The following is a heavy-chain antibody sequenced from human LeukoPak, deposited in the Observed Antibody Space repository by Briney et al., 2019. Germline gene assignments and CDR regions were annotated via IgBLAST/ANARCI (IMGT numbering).Heavy chain of an antibody. Sequence: GASVKVSCKASGYTFTSYDINWVRQATGQGLEWMGWMNPNSGNTGYAQKFQGRVTMTRNTSISTAYMELSSLRPEDTAVYYCARLPQIAAAGTFDYWGQGTLVTVSS. CDR2: MNPNSGNT. V-gene: IGHV1-8*01. CDR1: GYTFTSYD. D-gene: IGHD6-13*01. CDR3: ARLPQIAAAGTFDY. J-gene: IGHJ4*02.